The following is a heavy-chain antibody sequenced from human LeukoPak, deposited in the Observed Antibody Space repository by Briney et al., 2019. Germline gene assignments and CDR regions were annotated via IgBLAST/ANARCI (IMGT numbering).Heavy chain of an antibody. CDR3: TTDHSSSWYGRGYFQH. V-gene: IGHV3-15*01. Sequence: PGGSLRLSCAASGFTFKNAWMTWVRQAPGKALEWVGRIKSKTDGGTTDYAAPVTDRFSISRDDSKNTLYLQMNSLKTEDTAVYYCTTDHSSSWYGRGYFQHWGQGTLVTVSS. D-gene: IGHD6-13*01. CDR1: GFTFKNAW. J-gene: IGHJ1*01. CDR2: IKSKTDGGTT.